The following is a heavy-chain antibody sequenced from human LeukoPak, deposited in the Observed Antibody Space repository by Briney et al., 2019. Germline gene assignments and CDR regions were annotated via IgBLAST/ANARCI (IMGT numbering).Heavy chain of an antibody. CDR1: GGSISSGSYY. V-gene: IGHV4-61*02. D-gene: IGHD6-13*01. Sequence: TSETLSLTCTVSGGSISSGSYYWSWIRQPAGKGLEWIGRIYTSGSTNYNPSLKSRVTISVDTSKNQFSLKLSSVTAADTAVYYCATSIAAAGTNYYYYMDVWGKGTTVTVSS. J-gene: IGHJ6*03. CDR2: IYTSGST. CDR3: ATSIAAAGTNYYYYMDV.